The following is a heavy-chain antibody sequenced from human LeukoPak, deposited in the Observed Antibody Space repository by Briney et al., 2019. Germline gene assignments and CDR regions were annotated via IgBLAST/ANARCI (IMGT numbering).Heavy chain of an antibody. V-gene: IGHV3-9*01. Sequence: GGSLRLSCAASGFAFSSYEMNWVRQAPGKGLEWVSGISWNSGNIDYADSVKGRFTISRDNAKNSLYLEMNSLRAEDTAIYYCAKNGDRGAYCSGGTCYPYYYYYMDVWGKGTTVTISS. CDR1: GFAFSSYE. CDR3: AKNGDRGAYCSGGTCYPYYYYYMDV. CDR2: ISWNSGNI. J-gene: IGHJ6*03. D-gene: IGHD2-15*01.